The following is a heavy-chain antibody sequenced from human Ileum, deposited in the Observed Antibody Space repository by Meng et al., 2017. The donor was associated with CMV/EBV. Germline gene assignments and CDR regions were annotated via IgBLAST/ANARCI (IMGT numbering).Heavy chain of an antibody. D-gene: IGHD1-1*01. V-gene: IGHV3-74*01. CDR3: ASYRYGTKDGHVLA. Sequence: GESLKISCAASGFTFSNYWMHWVRQAPGKGLVWVSRINSDGSSTDYADSVKGRFTISRDNAKDTLYLQMNSLRAEDKAVYYCASYRYGTKDGHVLAWGQGTLVTVSS. CDR2: INSDGSST. CDR1: GFTFSNYW. J-gene: IGHJ5*02.